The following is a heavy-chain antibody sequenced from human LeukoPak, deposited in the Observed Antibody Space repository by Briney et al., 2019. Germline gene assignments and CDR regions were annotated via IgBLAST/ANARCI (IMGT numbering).Heavy chain of an antibody. Sequence: KSSETLSLTCTVSGGSISSGDYYRSWIRQPPGKGLEWIGYIYYSGSTYYNPSLKSRVTISVDTSKNQFSLKLSSVTAADTAVYYCARDHSGTPLGDNWFDPWGQGTLVTVSS. V-gene: IGHV4-30-4*01. D-gene: IGHD3-10*01. CDR2: IYYSGST. CDR3: ARDHSGTPLGDNWFDP. J-gene: IGHJ5*02. CDR1: GGSISSGDYY.